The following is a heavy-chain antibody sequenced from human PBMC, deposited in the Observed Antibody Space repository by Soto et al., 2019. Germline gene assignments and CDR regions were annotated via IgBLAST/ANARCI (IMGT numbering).Heavy chain of an antibody. CDR1: GYTFTNYG. CDR3: SRGTSITASGDY. CDR2: VSAYNGER. J-gene: IGHJ4*01. Sequence: QVQLVQSGAEVKKPGASVKVSCKASGYTFTNYGINWVRQAPGQGLEWLGWVSAYNGERRYAQRVQARVIMTTDTSTTTAYMELRSLRSDDTAVYYCSRGTSITASGDYWGQGTLVPVAS. V-gene: IGHV1-18*01. D-gene: IGHD6-6*01.